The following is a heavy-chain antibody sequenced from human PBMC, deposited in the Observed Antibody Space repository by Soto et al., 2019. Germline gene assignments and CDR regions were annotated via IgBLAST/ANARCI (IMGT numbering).Heavy chain of an antibody. V-gene: IGHV4-39*01. CDR1: GGSISSSSYY. J-gene: IGHJ4*02. D-gene: IGHD3-9*01. CDR3: ARLSGFYDILTGYPY. Sequence: PSETLSLTCTVSGGSISSSSYYWGWIRQPPGKGLEWIGSIYYSVSTYYNPSLKSRVTISVDTSKNQFSLKLSSVTAADTAVYYCARLSGFYDILTGYPYWGQGTLVTVSS. CDR2: IYYSVST.